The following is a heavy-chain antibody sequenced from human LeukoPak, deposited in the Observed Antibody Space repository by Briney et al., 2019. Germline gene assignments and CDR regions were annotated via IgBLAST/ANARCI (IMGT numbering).Heavy chain of an antibody. CDR1: GFTFSSYA. V-gene: IGHV3-23*01. CDR3: AKPWSTTNVVATAFDS. J-gene: IGHJ4*02. D-gene: IGHD1-26*01. CDR2: ISGSGATT. Sequence: GGSLRLSCAASGFTFSSYAMSWVRQAPGKGLEWVSGISGSGATTYYADSVKGRFTISRDNSQNTLYLQMNSLRAEDTAVYYCAKPWSTTNVVATAFDSWGQGTLVTVS.